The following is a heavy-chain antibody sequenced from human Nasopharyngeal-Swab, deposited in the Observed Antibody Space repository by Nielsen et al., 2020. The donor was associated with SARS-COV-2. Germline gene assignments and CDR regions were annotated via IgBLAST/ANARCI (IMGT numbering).Heavy chain of an antibody. J-gene: IGHJ5*02. CDR3: ARSPGRQQWLVQEDWFDP. V-gene: IGHV4-59*01. CDR1: GGSSSSYY. D-gene: IGHD6-19*01. Sequence: SGTRSLTCTVSGGSSSSYYWSWIRQTPGKGLEWIGYIYYSGSTNYNHSLKSRVTISVDTSKNQFTLKLSSATAADTPVYSCARSPGRQQWLVQEDWFDPWGQGTLVTVSS. CDR2: IYYSGST.